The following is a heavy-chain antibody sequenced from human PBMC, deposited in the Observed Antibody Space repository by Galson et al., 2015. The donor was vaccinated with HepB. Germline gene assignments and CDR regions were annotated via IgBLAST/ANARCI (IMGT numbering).Heavy chain of an antibody. CDR1: GFTFSSYW. CDR3: AREGGGNSAFYAFDI. CDR2: IKQEGSEK. V-gene: IGHV3-7*01. D-gene: IGHD4-23*01. Sequence: SLRLSCAASGFTFSSYWMSWVRQAPGKGLEWVANIKQEGSEKYYVDSVKGRFTISRDNAKNSLYLQMNSLRAEDTAVYYCAREGGGNSAFYAFDIWGQGTMVTVSS. J-gene: IGHJ3*02.